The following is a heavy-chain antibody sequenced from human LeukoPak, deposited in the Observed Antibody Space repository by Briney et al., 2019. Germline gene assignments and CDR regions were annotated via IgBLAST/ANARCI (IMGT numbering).Heavy chain of an antibody. D-gene: IGHD6-13*01. CDR3: ARDFGSSRPYNWFDP. CDR2: VNPSGGST. J-gene: IGHJ5*02. CDR1: GYTFTSYY. Sequence: GASVKVSCKASGYTFTSYYMHWVRQAPGQGLEWMGIVNPSGGSTSYAQKFQGGVTMTRDMSTSTVYMELSSLRSEDTAVYYCARDFGSSRPYNWFDPWGQGTLVTVSS. V-gene: IGHV1-46*01.